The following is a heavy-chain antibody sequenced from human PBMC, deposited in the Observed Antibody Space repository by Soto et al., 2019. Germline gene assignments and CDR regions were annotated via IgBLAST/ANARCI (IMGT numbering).Heavy chain of an antibody. D-gene: IGHD2-2*01. J-gene: IGHJ6*02. CDR2: SDGSRATT. CDR3: ARDRRPSIYSGLAV. CDR1: GFTFSDYA. V-gene: IGHV3-23*01. Sequence: PGGSLRLSCAASGFTFSDYAMSWVRQAPGKGLEWVSASDGSRATTNYADSLKGRFTISRDHSKNTLFLHMSGLRAEDTAVYYCARDRRPSIYSGLAVWGQGTTVTV.